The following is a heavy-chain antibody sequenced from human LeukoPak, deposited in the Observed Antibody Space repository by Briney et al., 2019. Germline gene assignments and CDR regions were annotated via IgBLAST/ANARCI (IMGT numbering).Heavy chain of an antibody. Sequence: GGSLRLSCAASGFTFSSYSMNWVRQAPGKGLEWVSSISSSSSYIYYADSVKGRFTISRDNAKNSLYLQMNSLRAEDRAVYYCARGWLGELFKWFDPWGQGTLVTVPS. CDR3: ARGWLGELFKWFDP. D-gene: IGHD3-10*01. CDR2: ISSSSSYI. CDR1: GFTFSSYS. V-gene: IGHV3-21*01. J-gene: IGHJ5*02.